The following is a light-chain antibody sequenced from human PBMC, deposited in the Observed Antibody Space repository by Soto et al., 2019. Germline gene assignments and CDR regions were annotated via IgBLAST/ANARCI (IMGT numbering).Light chain of an antibody. CDR1: TSDVGAYNY. Sequence: QSALTQPASVSGSLGQSITISCTGTTSDVGAYNYVSWYQQHPGKAPQLVIYDVTNRPSGVSNRFSGSKSGNTASLIISGLQAEDEADYYCSSYTSSSTLVFGGGTKLTVL. CDR3: SSYTSSSTLV. J-gene: IGLJ3*02. CDR2: DVT. V-gene: IGLV2-14*03.